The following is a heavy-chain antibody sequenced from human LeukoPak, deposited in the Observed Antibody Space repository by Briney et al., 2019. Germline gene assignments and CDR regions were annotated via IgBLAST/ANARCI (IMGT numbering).Heavy chain of an antibody. CDR2: IYYSGST. V-gene: IGHV4-39*01. J-gene: IGHJ6*03. D-gene: IGHD6-19*01. CDR3: ARRSVAGYYYYYMDV. Sequence: TSETLSLTCTVSGGSISSSSYYWGWIRQPPGKGLEWIGSIYYSGSTYYNPSLKSRVTISVDTSKNQFSLKLSSVTAADTAVYYCARRSVAGYYYYYMDVWGKGTTVTVSS. CDR1: GGSISSSSYY.